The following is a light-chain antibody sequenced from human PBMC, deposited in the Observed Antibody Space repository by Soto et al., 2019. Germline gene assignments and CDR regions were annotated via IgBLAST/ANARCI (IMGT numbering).Light chain of an antibody. CDR3: SSYTSSNTLV. Sequence: QSALTQPASVSGSPGQSITISCIGTSSDVGGYNYVSWYQQHPGKVPKLMIYEVSNRPSGVSNRFSGSKSDNTASLTISGLQAEDEANYYCSSYTSSNTLVFGEGTKLTVL. CDR1: SSDVGGYNY. J-gene: IGLJ2*01. CDR2: EVS. V-gene: IGLV2-14*01.